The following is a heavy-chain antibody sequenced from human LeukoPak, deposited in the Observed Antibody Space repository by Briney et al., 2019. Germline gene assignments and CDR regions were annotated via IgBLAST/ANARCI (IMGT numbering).Heavy chain of an antibody. CDR1: GYSISSGYY. D-gene: IGHD3-10*01. J-gene: IGHJ5*02. CDR3: AREVPGITMVRGVHQMYNWFDP. V-gene: IGHV4-38-2*02. CDR2: IYHSGST. Sequence: SETLSLTCTVSGYSISSGYYWGWIRQPPGKGLEWIGSIYHSGSTYYNPSLKSRVTISVDTSKNQFSLKLSSVTAADTAVYYCAREVPGITMVRGVHQMYNWFDPWGQGTLVTVSS.